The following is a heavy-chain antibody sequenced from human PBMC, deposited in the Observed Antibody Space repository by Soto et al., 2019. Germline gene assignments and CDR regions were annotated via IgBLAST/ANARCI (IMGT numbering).Heavy chain of an antibody. V-gene: IGHV1-45*02. CDR1: GNTFTYRY. D-gene: IGHD3-16*01. CDR3: ASGGAGSGPFTWEITEH. J-gene: IGHJ4*02. Sequence: QMQLVQSGAEVKKTGSSVTVSCKALGNTFTYRYLHWVRQAPGQALEWMGWITPFNGDVHYAQKFQERVTITRDRSINTAYMRMSSLRSEDTAMYYCASGGAGSGPFTWEITEHWGQGTLVTVSS. CDR2: ITPFNGDV.